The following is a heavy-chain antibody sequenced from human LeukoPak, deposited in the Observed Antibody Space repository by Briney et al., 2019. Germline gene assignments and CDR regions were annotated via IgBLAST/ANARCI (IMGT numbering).Heavy chain of an antibody. CDR2: INRDGSEK. CDR1: GFTFSSYW. CDR3: VQGGWCSITGCSNLGWFDP. V-gene: IGHV3-7*01. J-gene: IGHJ5*02. D-gene: IGHD2-2*01. Sequence: TGGSLRLSCAASGFTFSSYWMIWVRQVPGKGLEWVANINRDGSEKHYVDSVKGRFTISRDNAKNSLYLLLTSLRAEDTAVYHCVQGGWCSITGCSNLGWFDPWGQGTHVIVSS.